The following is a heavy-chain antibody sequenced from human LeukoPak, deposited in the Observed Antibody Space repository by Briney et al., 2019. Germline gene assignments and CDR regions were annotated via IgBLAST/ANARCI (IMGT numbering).Heavy chain of an antibody. D-gene: IGHD2-15*01. V-gene: IGHV3-7*01. CDR3: AREHEAAAFDY. CDR2: IKQDGSEK. CDR1: GFPFSTFW. J-gene: IGHJ4*02. Sequence: GGSLRLSCAVSGFPFSTFWMSWVRQAPGKGLEWVANIKQDGSEKYYVDSVKGRFTISRDNAKNSLYLQMNSLRAEDTAVYYCAREHEAAAFDYWGQGTLVTVSS.